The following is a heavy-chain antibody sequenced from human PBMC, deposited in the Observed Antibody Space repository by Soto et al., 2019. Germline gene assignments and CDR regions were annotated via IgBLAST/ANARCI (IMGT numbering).Heavy chain of an antibody. CDR1: GFTFSSYA. Sequence: EVRLLESGGGLVQPGGSLRLSCAASGFTFSSYAMTWVRQAPGKGLEWVSVISGSGGSTYYADSVKGRFTISRDNSKNMFYLEMNSLRAEDTASYYCAKGITMLVVVIKTWGQGTLVSGSS. CDR2: ISGSGGST. D-gene: IGHD3-22*01. V-gene: IGHV3-23*01. CDR3: AKGITMLVVVIKT. J-gene: IGHJ5*02.